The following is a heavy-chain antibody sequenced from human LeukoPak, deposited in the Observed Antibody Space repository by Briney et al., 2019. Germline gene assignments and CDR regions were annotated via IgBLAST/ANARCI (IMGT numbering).Heavy chain of an antibody. V-gene: IGHV3-23*01. CDR1: GGSISSGGYY. CDR2: ISSTGGST. J-gene: IGHJ6*02. CDR3: ARVLSGSTGDYGMDV. Sequence: LSLTCTVSGGSISSGGYYWSWVRQAPGKGLEWVSSISSTGGSTYYAISVKGRFTISRDNSKKTQYLQMTSLRAEDLATYYCARVLSGSTGDYGMDVWGQGTTVTVSS. D-gene: IGHD3-10*01.